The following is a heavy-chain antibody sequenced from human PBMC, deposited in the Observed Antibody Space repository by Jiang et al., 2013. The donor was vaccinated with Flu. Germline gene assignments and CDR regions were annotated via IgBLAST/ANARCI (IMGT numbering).Heavy chain of an antibody. D-gene: IGHD3-10*01. V-gene: IGHV6-1*01. Sequence: SVSSNSAAWNWIRQSPSRGLEWLGRTYYRSKWYNDYAVSVKSRITINPDTSKNQFSLQLNSVTPEDTAVYYCAREAGRITMVRGVIKESGYYFDYWGQGTLVTVSS. J-gene: IGHJ4*02. CDR2: TYYRSKWYN. CDR3: AREAGRITMVRGVIKESGYYFDY. CDR1: SVSSNSAA.